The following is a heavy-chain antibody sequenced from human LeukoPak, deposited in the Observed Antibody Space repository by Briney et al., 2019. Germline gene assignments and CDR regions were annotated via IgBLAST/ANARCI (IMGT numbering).Heavy chain of an antibody. J-gene: IGHJ4*02. Sequence: GGSLRLSCAASGFTFNSYTMNWVRQAPGKGLEWVSSISSTSTYIHYADSVKGRFTISRDNSKNTLYLQMNSLRAEDTAVYYCAKGSGSGSYWTYWGQGTLVTVSS. V-gene: IGHV3-21*01. CDR1: GFTFNSYT. CDR2: ISSTSTYI. D-gene: IGHD3-10*01. CDR3: AKGSGSGSYWTY.